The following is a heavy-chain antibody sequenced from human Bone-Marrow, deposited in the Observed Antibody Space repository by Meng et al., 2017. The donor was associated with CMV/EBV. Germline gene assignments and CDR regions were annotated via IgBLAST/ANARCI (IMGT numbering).Heavy chain of an antibody. J-gene: IGHJ4*02. D-gene: IGHD4-17*01. V-gene: IGHV4-34*01. Sequence: AVYGGSFSGYYWSWIRQPPGKGLEWIGEINHSGSTNYNPSLKSRVTISVDTSKNQFSLKLSSVTAADTAVYYCARMTTVNSSEFDYWGQGTLVTVSS. CDR2: INHSGST. CDR1: GGSFSGYY. CDR3: ARMTTVNSSEFDY.